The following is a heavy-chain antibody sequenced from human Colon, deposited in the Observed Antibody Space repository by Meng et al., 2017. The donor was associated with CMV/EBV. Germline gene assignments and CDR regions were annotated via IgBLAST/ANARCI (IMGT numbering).Heavy chain of an antibody. D-gene: IGHD4-23*01. CDR1: GGTFSGHV. CDR3: ARGVGGNLPYFDY. J-gene: IGHJ4*02. CDR2: ITPILQIA. V-gene: IGHV1-69*10. Sequence: QVQLDKLGTEVKRPGSSGKVSGTASGGTFSGHVISWVRQAPGQGLEWMGGITPILQIANYAQKFQGRVTITADTSTSTTYMELSSLRSEDTAIYYCARGVGGNLPYFDYWGQGTLVTVSS.